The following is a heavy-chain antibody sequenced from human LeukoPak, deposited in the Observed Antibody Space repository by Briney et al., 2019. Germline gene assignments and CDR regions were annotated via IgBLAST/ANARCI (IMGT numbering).Heavy chain of an antibody. Sequence: PSETLSLTCTVSGGSISSSSYYWGWIRQPPGKGLEWIGSIYYSGSTYYNPSLKSRVTISVDTSKNQFSLKLSSVTAADTAVYYCARGEYYDSSGLPYWGQGTLVTVSS. CDR1: GGSISSSSYY. CDR2: IYYSGST. J-gene: IGHJ4*02. V-gene: IGHV4-39*07. CDR3: ARGEYYDSSGLPY. D-gene: IGHD3-22*01.